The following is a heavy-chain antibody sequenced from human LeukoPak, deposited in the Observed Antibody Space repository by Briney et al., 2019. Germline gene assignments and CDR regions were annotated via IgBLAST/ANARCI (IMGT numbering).Heavy chain of an antibody. CDR1: GFTFDDYA. J-gene: IGHJ4*02. V-gene: IGHV3-9*01. CDR2: ISWNSGSI. D-gene: IGHD6-19*01. CDR3: AKDDSSGWELIDY. Sequence: GGSPRLSCAASGFTFDDYAMHWVRQAPGKGLEWVSGISWNSGSIGYADSVKGRFTISRDNAKNSLYLQMNSLRAEDTALYYCAKDDSSGWELIDYWGQGTLVTVSS.